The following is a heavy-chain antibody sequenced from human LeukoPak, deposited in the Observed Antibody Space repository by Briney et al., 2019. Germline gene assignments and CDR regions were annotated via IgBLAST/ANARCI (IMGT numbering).Heavy chain of an antibody. V-gene: IGHV4-59*01. CDR3: ARGTAAVY. CDR2: ISYRGAT. Sequence: KSSETLSLTCTVSGGSITGYSRSWFRQSPVKGLEWIGYISYRGATNSNPSLKSRVTVSLDMSKNQFSLKLNSVTAADTAVYYCARGTAAVYWGQGTLVTVSS. CDR1: GGSITGYS. J-gene: IGHJ4*02. D-gene: IGHD6-25*01.